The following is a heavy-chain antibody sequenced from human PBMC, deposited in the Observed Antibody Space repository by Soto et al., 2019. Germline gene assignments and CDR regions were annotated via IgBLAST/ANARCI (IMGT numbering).Heavy chain of an antibody. CDR3: AKDISIEVAGTFDY. CDR2: ISWNSGSI. Sequence: GGSLRLSCAASGFTFDDYAMHWVRQAPGKGLEWVSGISWNSGSIGYADSVKGRFTISRDNAKDSLYLQMNSLRAEDTALYYCAKDISIEVAGTFDYWGQGTLVTVSS. J-gene: IGHJ4*02. V-gene: IGHV3-9*01. CDR1: GFTFDDYA. D-gene: IGHD6-19*01.